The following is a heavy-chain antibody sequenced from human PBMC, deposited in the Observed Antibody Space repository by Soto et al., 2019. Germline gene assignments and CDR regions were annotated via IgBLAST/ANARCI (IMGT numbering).Heavy chain of an antibody. CDR1: GFTFDDYA. CDR2: ISWNSGSI. Sequence: EVQLVESGGGLVQPGRSLRLSCAASGFTFDDYAMHWVRQAPGKGLEWVAGISWNSGSIGYADSVKGRFTISRDNAKNSLYLQMNSLSAEDTALYYCAKAGDTDYWGQGTLVTVSS. CDR3: AKAGDTDY. D-gene: IGHD3-10*01. J-gene: IGHJ4*02. V-gene: IGHV3-9*01.